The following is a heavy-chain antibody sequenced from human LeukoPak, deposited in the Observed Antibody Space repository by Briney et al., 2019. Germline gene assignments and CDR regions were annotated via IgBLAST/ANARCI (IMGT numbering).Heavy chain of an antibody. Sequence: GRSLRLSCAASGFTFSSYAMHWVRQAPGKGLEWVAVISYDGSNKYYADSVKGRFTISRDNSKNTLYLQINSLRAEDTAVYYCARDTNTAKDFLRWGQGTLVTVSS. J-gene: IGHJ4*02. V-gene: IGHV3-30-3*01. CDR2: ISYDGSNK. CDR1: GFTFSSYA. CDR3: ARDTNTAKDFLR. D-gene: IGHD5-18*01.